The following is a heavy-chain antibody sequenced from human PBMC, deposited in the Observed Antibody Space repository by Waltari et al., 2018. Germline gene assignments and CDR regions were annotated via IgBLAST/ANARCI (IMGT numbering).Heavy chain of an antibody. CDR2: ITSDGSRT. V-gene: IGHV3-74*01. D-gene: IGHD2-15*01. CDR1: GFTFRTYW. J-gene: IGHJ6*02. Sequence: VQLVESGGGLVQPGGSLRLPCEASGFTFRTYWMGWLRQVPGKGLVWVSTITSDGSRTRYADSVKGRFTISRDNAKNTLYLQTNSLRAEDTAVYYCASHRPGGYGMDVWGHGTTVTVSS. CDR3: ASHRPGGYGMDV.